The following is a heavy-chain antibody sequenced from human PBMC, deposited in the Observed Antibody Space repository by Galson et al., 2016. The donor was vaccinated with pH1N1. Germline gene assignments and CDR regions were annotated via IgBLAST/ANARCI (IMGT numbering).Heavy chain of an antibody. D-gene: IGHD5-24*01. CDR2: ISGSDTTI. Sequence: SLRLSCAASGFPFSHYYMGWIRQAPGKGLEWISYISGSDTTIYYADSVRGRFTISRDNAQNSLYLHMNSLGAEETAVYYCARDHFRWAFDVWGQGTMVTVSP. CDR3: ARDHFRWAFDV. CDR1: GFPFSHYY. J-gene: IGHJ3*01. V-gene: IGHV3-11*01.